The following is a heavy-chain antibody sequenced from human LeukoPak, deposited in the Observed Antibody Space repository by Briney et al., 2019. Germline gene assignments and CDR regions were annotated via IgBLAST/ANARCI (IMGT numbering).Heavy chain of an antibody. Sequence: GGSLRLSCAASGFTFSSYAMHWVRQAPGKGLEWVAVISYGGSNKYYADSVKGRFTISRDNSKNTLYLQMNSLRAEDTAVYYCARGGGYDYVWGSYRFDAFDIWGQGTMVTVSS. V-gene: IGHV3-30-3*01. CDR1: GFTFSSYA. J-gene: IGHJ3*02. D-gene: IGHD3-16*02. CDR2: ISYGGSNK. CDR3: ARGGGYDYVWGSYRFDAFDI.